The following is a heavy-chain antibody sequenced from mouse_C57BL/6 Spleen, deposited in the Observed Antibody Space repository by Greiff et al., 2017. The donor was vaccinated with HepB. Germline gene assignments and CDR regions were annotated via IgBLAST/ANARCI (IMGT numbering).Heavy chain of an antibody. CDR1: GYSITSGYY. CDR3: ARDRAYWAYYYGSSYDYAMDY. V-gene: IGHV3-6*01. J-gene: IGHJ4*01. CDR2: ISYDGSN. Sequence: EVKLLESGPGLVKPSQSLSLTCSVTGYSITSGYYWNWIRQFPGNKLEWMGYISYDGSNNYNPSLKNRISITRDTSKNQFFLKLNSVTTEDTATYYCARDRAYWAYYYGSSYDYAMDYWGQGTSVTVSS. D-gene: IGHD1-1*01.